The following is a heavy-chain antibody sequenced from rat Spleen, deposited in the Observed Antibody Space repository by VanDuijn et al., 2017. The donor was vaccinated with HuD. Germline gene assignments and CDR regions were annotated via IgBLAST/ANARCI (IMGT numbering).Heavy chain of an antibody. CDR3: ARHTMALYVMDA. Sequence: EVQLQESGPGLVKPSQSLSLTCSVIGYSITSSLRWNWIRKFPGNKLEWMGYINSAGSTVYNPSLKSRIPITRDTSKNQFFLQLNSVTTEDTATYYCARHTMALYVMDAWGQGASVTVSS. V-gene: IGHV3-3*01. D-gene: IGHD1-7*01. CDR2: INSAGST. J-gene: IGHJ4*01. CDR1: GYSITSSLR.